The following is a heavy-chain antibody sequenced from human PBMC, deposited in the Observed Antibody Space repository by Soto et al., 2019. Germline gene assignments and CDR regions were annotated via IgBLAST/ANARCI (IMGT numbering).Heavy chain of an antibody. J-gene: IGHJ6*02. CDR1: GGSISSYY. CDR2: IYYSGST. D-gene: IGHD6-13*01. V-gene: IGHV4-59*01. Sequence: PSETLSLTCTVSGGSISSYYWSWIRQPPGKGLEWIGYIYYSGSTNYNPSLKSRVTISVDTSKNQFSLKLSSVTAADTAVYYCARAGGIAAWDVWGQGTTVTVSS. CDR3: ARAGGIAAWDV.